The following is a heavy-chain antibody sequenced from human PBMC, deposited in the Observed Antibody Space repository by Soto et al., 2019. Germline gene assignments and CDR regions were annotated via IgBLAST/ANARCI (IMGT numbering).Heavy chain of an antibody. J-gene: IGHJ6*02. CDR3: ANKVQQLVRPFYYYYGMDV. CDR2: ISGSGGST. CDR1: GFTFSSYA. V-gene: IGHV3-23*01. D-gene: IGHD6-13*01. Sequence: GGSLRLSCAASGFTFSSYAMSWVRQAPGKGLEWVSAISGSGGSTYYADSVKGRFTISRDNSKNTLYLQMNSLRAEDTAVYYCANKVQQLVRPFYYYYGMDVWGQGTTVTVSS.